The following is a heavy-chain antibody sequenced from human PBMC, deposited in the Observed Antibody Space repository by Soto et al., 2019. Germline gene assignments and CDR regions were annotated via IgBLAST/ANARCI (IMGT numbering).Heavy chain of an antibody. J-gene: IGHJ6*02. CDR3: ARASCSSTSCYALDYYYYGMDV. CDR2: ISASGGST. Sequence: GGSLRLSCAASGFTFSNYAMGWVRQAPGKGLEWVSAISASGGSTHYADSVKGRFTISRDNSKNTLYLQMNSLRAEDTAVYYCARASCSSTSCYALDYYYYGMDVWGQGTLVTVSS. CDR1: GFTFSNYA. D-gene: IGHD2-2*01. V-gene: IGHV3-23*01.